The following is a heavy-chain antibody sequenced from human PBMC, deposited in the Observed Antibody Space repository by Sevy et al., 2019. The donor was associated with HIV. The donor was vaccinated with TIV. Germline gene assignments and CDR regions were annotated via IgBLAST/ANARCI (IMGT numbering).Heavy chain of an antibody. D-gene: IGHD3-16*01. V-gene: IGHV3-7*01. CDR2: IKGDGSDK. Sequence: GGSLRLSCAASGFTFSANWMNWVRQAPGKGLEWVANIKGDGSDKHYVDSVEGRFTISRDNAKNLLFLQMNSLRVEDTAVYYCARETFGGFESWGQGTLVTVSS. J-gene: IGHJ4*02. CDR3: ARETFGGFES. CDR1: GFTFSANW.